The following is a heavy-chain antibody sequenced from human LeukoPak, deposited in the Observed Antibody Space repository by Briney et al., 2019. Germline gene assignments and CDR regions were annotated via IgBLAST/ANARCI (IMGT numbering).Heavy chain of an antibody. CDR1: GFTFSTSW. D-gene: IGHD6-25*01. V-gene: IGHV3-7*03. CDR3: AGGRCSGTTYYFDY. CDR2: IKKDGSET. Sequence: PGGSLRLSCAASGFTFSTSWMSWVRQVPGKGLEWVANIKKDGSETYYVDSVRGRFTISRDNAKNSLYLQMNSLRAEDTAMYYCAGGRCSGTTYYFDYWGQGTLVTVSS. J-gene: IGHJ4*02.